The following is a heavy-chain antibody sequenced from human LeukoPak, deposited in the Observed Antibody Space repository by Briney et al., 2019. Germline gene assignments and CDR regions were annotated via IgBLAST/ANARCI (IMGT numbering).Heavy chain of an antibody. D-gene: IGHD6-13*01. CDR2: ISGGSEDT. J-gene: IGHJ6*01. CDR3: ARTIAQYSNSWLYFYYGLDV. Sequence: GGSLRLSCTASGFTFGSYAMSWVRQAPGKGLEWVSSISGGSEDTYYADSVKGRFTISRDNSKSTSYLQMNSLRAEDTAVYYCARTIAQYSNSWLYFYYGLDVWGRGTTVTVSS. V-gene: IGHV3-23*01. CDR1: GFTFGSYA.